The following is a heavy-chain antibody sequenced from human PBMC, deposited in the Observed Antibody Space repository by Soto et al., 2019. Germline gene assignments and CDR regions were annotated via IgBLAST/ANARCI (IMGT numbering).Heavy chain of an antibody. CDR1: GFTFSSYS. CDR3: ARSRDGYSFYFYYGMDG. D-gene: IGHD4-4*01. J-gene: IGHJ6*02. Sequence: PGGSLRLSCAASGFTFSSYSMNWVRQAPGKGLEWVSYISNSSSTIYYADSVKGRFTISRDNAKNSLYLQMNSLTAEDTAVYYCARSRDGYSFYFYYGMDGWGQGTTVTVSS. CDR2: ISNSSSTI. V-gene: IGHV3-48*01.